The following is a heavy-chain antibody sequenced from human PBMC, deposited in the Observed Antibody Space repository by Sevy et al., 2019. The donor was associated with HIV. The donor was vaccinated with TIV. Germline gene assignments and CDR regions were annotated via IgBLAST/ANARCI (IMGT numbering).Heavy chain of an antibody. CDR2: ISGPGYGT. D-gene: IGHD3-22*01. CDR3: AKALNPALESMLEVNLRSLKGFDV. J-gene: IGHJ3*01. Sequence: GSLRLSCAASGFTFNTHAMNWVRQAPGKGLEWVSVISGPGYGTNYADSVKGRFTISRDNSKNTLYLQMNSLRDDDTAVYYWAKALNPALESMLEVNLRSLKGFDVWGQGTMVTVSS. CDR1: GFTFNTHA. V-gene: IGHV3-23*01.